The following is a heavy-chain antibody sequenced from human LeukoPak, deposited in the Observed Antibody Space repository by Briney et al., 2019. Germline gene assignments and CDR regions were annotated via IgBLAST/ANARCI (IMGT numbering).Heavy chain of an antibody. D-gene: IGHD5-24*01. CDR2: INHSGST. CDR1: GGSFSGYY. CDR3: ARLRGRWLQFYFDY. J-gene: IGHJ4*02. V-gene: IGHV4-34*01. Sequence: SETLSLTCAVYGGSFSGYYWSWIRQPPGKGLEWIGEINHSGSTNYNPSLKSRVTISVDTSKNQFSLKLSSVTAADMAVYYCARLRGRWLQFYFDYWGQGTLVTVS.